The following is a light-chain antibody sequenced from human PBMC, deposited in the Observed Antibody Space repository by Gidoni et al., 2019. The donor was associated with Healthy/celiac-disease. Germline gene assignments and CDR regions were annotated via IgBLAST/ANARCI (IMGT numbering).Light chain of an antibody. Sequence: SYELTQPPSVSSSPGQTASITCSGDKLGDKYACWYPQKPGQSPVLVIYQDSKRPSGIPERFSGSNAGNTATLTISGTQAMDEADYYCQAWDSSTVVFGGGTKLTVL. CDR3: QAWDSSTVV. J-gene: IGLJ2*01. CDR2: QDS. V-gene: IGLV3-1*01. CDR1: KLGDKY.